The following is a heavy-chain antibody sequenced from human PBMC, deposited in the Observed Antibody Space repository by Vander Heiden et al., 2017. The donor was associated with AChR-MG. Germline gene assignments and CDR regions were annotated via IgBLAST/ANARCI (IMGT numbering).Heavy chain of an antibody. CDR3: ARGGWAVTTPHDAFDI. CDR1: GGSISSGGYY. J-gene: IGHJ3*02. Sequence: QVQLQESGPGLVKPSQTLSLTCTVSGGSISSGGYYWSWIRQHPGKGLEWIGYIYYSGSTYYNPSLKSRVTISVDTSKNQFSLKLSSVTAADTAVYYCARGGWAVTTPHDAFDIWGQGTMVTVSS. D-gene: IGHD4-17*01. V-gene: IGHV4-31*03. CDR2: IYYSGST.